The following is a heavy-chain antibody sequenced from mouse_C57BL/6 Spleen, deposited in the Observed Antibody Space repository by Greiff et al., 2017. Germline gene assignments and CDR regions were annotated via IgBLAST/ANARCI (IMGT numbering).Heavy chain of an antibody. Sequence: VQLQQSGPELVKPGASVKISCKASGYTFTDYYMNWVKQSHGKSLEWIGDINPNNGGTSYNQKFKGKATLTVDKSSSTAYMELRSLTSEDSAVYYCARSRLLPHWYFDVWGTGTTVTVSS. CDR3: ARSRLLPHWYFDV. V-gene: IGHV1-26*01. CDR1: GYTFTDYY. J-gene: IGHJ1*03. CDR2: INPNNGGT. D-gene: IGHD2-1*01.